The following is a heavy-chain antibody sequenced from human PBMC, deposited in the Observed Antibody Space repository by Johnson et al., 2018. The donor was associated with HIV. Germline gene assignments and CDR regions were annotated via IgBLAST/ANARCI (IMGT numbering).Heavy chain of an antibody. J-gene: IGHJ3*02. V-gene: IGHV3-30*18. D-gene: IGHD3-10*01. CDR1: GFSFSDYG. CDR2: ISYDGDDK. Sequence: QMQLVESGGGVVQPGRSLRLSCAASGFSFSDYGIHWVRQAPGKGLEWVAVISYDGDDKHYGDSVEGRFTIYRDNSKKTLYLQMNSLRPEDTAVYFCAKDAGSVSSWEFAFDIWGQGTKVTVSS. CDR3: AKDAGSVSSWEFAFDI.